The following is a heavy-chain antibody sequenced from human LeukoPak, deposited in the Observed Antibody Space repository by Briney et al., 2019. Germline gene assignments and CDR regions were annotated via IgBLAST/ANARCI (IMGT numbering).Heavy chain of an antibody. Sequence: GGSLRLSCAASGFTFRSYAMTWVRQAPGKGLEWVSVISGSGESTYYADSVKGRFTISRDNSKNTLYLQMNSLRAEDTAVYYCARDPTGNDAFDIWGQGTMVTVSS. V-gene: IGHV3-23*01. D-gene: IGHD1-1*01. CDR3: ARDPTGNDAFDI. CDR2: ISGSGEST. CDR1: GFTFRSYA. J-gene: IGHJ3*02.